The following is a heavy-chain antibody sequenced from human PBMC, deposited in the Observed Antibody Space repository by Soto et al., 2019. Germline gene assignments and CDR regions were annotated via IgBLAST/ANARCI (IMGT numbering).Heavy chain of an antibody. CDR2: IKQDGSEK. Sequence: GGSLRLSCAASGFTFSSYWMSWVRQAPGKGLEWVANIKQDGSEKYYVDSVKGRFTISRDNAKNSLYLQMNSLRAEDTAVYYCARELRFSSYYYGMDVWGQGTTVTVSS. V-gene: IGHV3-7*05. D-gene: IGHD3-3*01. J-gene: IGHJ6*02. CDR3: ARELRFSSYYYGMDV. CDR1: GFTFSSYW.